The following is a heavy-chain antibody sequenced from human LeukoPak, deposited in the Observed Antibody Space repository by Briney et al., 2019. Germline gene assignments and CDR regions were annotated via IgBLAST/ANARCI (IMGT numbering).Heavy chain of an antibody. CDR1: GFPFSNYA. Sequence: LRLSCVASGFPFSNYAMSWVRQAPGKGLEWIGEINHSGSTNYNPSLKSRVTISVDTSKNQFSLKLSSVTAADTAVYYCARLYVQGSIDYWGQGTLVTVSS. V-gene: IGHV4-34*01. J-gene: IGHJ4*02. D-gene: IGHD3-10*02. CDR2: INHSGST. CDR3: ARLYVQGSIDY.